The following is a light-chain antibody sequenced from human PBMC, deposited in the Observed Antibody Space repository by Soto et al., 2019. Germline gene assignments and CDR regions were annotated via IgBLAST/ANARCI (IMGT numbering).Light chain of an antibody. CDR3: QHSKGFPLT. J-gene: IGKJ4*01. V-gene: IGKV1-12*01. CDR2: TAS. CDR1: QDIDTW. Sequence: DILMTQSPPSVSASVGDRVTITCRASQDIDTWLAWYQQKPGGGPKLLIHTASTLHSGVPSRFSGRKSGTDFTLTISSLQPEDSASYYCQHSKGFPLTFGGGTKVEV.